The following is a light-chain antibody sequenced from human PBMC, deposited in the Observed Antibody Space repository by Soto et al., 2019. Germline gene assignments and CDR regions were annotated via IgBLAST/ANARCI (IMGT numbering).Light chain of an antibody. J-gene: IGLJ1*01. CDR2: EVT. V-gene: IGLV2-8*01. Sequence: QSVLTQPPSASGSPGQSVTISCTGTSSDIGSYNYVSWFQQHPGKAPKLMTYEVTKRPSGVPDRFSGSKSGNTASLTVSGLQPEDEADYYCSSYGGSNNLVFGTGTKVTVL. CDR1: SSDIGSYNY. CDR3: SSYGGSNNLV.